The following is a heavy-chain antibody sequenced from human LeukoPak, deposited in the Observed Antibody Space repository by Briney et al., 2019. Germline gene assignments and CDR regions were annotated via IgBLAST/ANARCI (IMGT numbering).Heavy chain of an antibody. CDR2: INWNGGSI. J-gene: IGHJ6*03. V-gene: IGHV3-20*04. D-gene: IGHD6-6*01. Sequence: GGSLRLSCAASGFTFDDYGMSWVRQAPGKGLEWVSGINWNGGSIGYADSVKGRFTISRDNAKNSLYLQMNSLRAEDTALYYCARYGQLVTSYYMDVWGKGTTVTVSS. CDR1: GFTFDDYG. CDR3: ARYGQLVTSYYMDV.